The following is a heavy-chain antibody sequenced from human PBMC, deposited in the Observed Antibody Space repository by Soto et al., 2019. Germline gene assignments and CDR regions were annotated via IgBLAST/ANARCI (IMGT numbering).Heavy chain of an antibody. Sequence: GGSLRLSCAASGFTFSSYAMSWVRQAPGKGLEWVSAISGSGGSTYYADSVKGRFTISRDNSKNTLYLQMNSLRAEDTAVYYCAKLETLEWLLGYFDYWGQGTLVTVSS. J-gene: IGHJ4*02. CDR2: ISGSGGST. D-gene: IGHD3-3*01. CDR1: GFTFSSYA. V-gene: IGHV3-23*01. CDR3: AKLETLEWLLGYFDY.